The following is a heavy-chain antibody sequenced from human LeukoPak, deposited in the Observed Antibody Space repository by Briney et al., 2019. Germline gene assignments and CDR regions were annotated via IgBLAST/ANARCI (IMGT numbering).Heavy chain of an antibody. CDR3: AKDHVAVAGTWDY. V-gene: IGHV3-23*01. CDR1: GFTFSSYA. Sequence: GRSLRLSCAASGFTFSSYAMSWVRQAPGKGLEWVSAISGSGGSTYYADSVKGRFTISRDNSKNTLYLQMNSLRAEDAAVYYCAKDHVAVAGTWDYWGQGTLVTVSS. CDR2: ISGSGGST. J-gene: IGHJ4*02. D-gene: IGHD6-19*01.